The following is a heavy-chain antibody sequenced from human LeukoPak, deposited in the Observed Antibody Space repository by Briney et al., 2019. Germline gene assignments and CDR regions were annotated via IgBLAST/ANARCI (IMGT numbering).Heavy chain of an antibody. D-gene: IGHD6-13*01. CDR2: IYYSGST. Sequence: SETLSLTCTVSGGSISSYYWSWIRQPPGKGLEWIGYIYYSGSTNYNPSLKSQVTISVDTSKNQFSLKLSSVTAADTAVYYCARRLSVAAAGLRGGSFWFDPWGQGTLVTVSS. CDR3: ARRLSVAAAGLRGGSFWFDP. V-gene: IGHV4-59*01. CDR1: GGSISSYY. J-gene: IGHJ5*02.